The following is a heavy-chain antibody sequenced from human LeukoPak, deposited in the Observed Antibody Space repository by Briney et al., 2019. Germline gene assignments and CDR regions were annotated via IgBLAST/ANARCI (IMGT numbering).Heavy chain of an antibody. CDR2: IRIVGTTI. J-gene: IGHJ4*02. CDR3: AYGSGSYYNAGYYFDH. D-gene: IGHD3-10*01. Sequence: PGRSRRLSWAAAGFTFSSYSMNWVRQAPGKGLEWDSYIRIVGTTIYHANSVKGRFTISRDNAKNSLYLQMNSLRAEDTAVYYCAYGSGSYYNAGYYFDHWGQGTLVTVSS. V-gene: IGHV3-48*01. CDR1: GFTFSSYS.